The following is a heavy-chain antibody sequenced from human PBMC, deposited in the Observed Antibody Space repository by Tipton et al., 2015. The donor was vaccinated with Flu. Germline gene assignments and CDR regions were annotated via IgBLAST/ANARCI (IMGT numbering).Heavy chain of an antibody. D-gene: IGHD3-16*01. CDR2: MNRDGTTI. J-gene: IGHJ4*02. CDR3: AKDFGGPYDS. Sequence: LRLSCTASVFTLSAYWMHWVRQAPGKGLVWVSRMNRDGTTINYADSVKGRFTISRDNARNTLYLQMNSLRAEDTAVYYCAKDFGGPYDSWGQGTLVTVSS. CDR1: VFTLSAYW. V-gene: IGHV3-74*01.